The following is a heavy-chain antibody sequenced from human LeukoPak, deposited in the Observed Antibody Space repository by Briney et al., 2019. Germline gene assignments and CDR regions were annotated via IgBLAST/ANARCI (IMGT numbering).Heavy chain of an antibody. CDR3: ARGKHTVVTPNWFDP. D-gene: IGHD4-23*01. J-gene: IGHJ5*02. CDR2: IYYSGST. V-gene: IGHV4-39*01. Sequence: PSETLSLTCTVSGGSISSSSYYWGWIRQPPGKGLEWIGSIYYSGSTYYNPSLKSRVTVSVDTSKNQFSLKLSSVTAADTAVYYCARGKHTVVTPNWFDPWGQGTLVTVSS. CDR1: GGSISSSSYY.